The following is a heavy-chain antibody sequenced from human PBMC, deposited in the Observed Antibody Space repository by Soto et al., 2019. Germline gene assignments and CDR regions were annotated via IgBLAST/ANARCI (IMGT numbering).Heavy chain of an antibody. CDR2: IYYNGNT. Sequence: PSETLSLTCTVSGGSISSGDYYWSWIRQLPGKDLEWIAYIYYNGNTYYTPSLKSRATISLDTSRNQFFLNLNSVTAADTAVYYCAREGSYKNYYYYGMDVWGQGTTVTVSS. CDR3: AREGSYKNYYYYGMDV. V-gene: IGHV4-31*03. CDR1: GGSISSGDYY. D-gene: IGHD2-15*01. J-gene: IGHJ6*02.